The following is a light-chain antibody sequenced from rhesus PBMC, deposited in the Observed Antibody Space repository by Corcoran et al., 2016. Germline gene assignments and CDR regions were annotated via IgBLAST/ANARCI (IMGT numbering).Light chain of an antibody. Sequence: DIQMTQSPSSLSASVGDTVTITCRASQGISSYLNWFQQKPGKAPKLLIYAASRLVSGVPSRLSGSGSGTEFTLTIISLQPEDCAAYYCLQHNSYPLTFGGGTKVEIK. CDR2: AAS. J-gene: IGKJ4*01. V-gene: IGKV1-28*01. CDR1: QGISSY. CDR3: LQHNSYPLT.